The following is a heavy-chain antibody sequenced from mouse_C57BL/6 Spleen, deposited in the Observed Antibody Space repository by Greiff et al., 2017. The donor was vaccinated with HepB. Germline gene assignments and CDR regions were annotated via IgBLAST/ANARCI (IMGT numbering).Heavy chain of an antibody. V-gene: IGHV14-4*01. D-gene: IGHD1-1*01. J-gene: IGHJ4*01. CDR2: IDPENGDT. CDR3: TLYGSSPYYAMDY. Sequence: VQLKESGAELVRPGASVKLSCTASGFNIKDDYMHWVKQRPEQGLEWIGWIDPENGDTEYASKFQGKATITADTSSNTAYLQLSSLTSEDTAVYYCTLYGSSPYYAMDYWGQGTSVTVSS. CDR1: GFNIKDDY.